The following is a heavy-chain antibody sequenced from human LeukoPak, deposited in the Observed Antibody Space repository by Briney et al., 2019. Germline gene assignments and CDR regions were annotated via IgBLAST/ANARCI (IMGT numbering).Heavy chain of an antibody. D-gene: IGHD6-19*01. CDR1: GYTFTSYW. Sequence: GASVKVSCKASGYTFTSYWIGWVRQMPGKGLEWMGIIYPGDSDTRYSPSFQGQVTISADKSISTAYLQWSSLKASDTAMYYCARPVYSSGAFDIWGQGTMVTVSS. V-gene: IGHV5-51*01. J-gene: IGHJ3*02. CDR3: ARPVYSSGAFDI. CDR2: IYPGDSDT.